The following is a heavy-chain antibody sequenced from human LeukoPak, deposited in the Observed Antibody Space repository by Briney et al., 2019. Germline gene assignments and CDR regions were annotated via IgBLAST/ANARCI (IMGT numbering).Heavy chain of an antibody. CDR3: AXHKDMRTTLTPFDY. CDR2: MXXSXXT. D-gene: IGHD4-17*01. CDR1: GXXXXXXXXX. Sequence: SETLSLTCTVXGXXXXXXXXXXXXXRQXXXXXXXXXXXMXXSXXTYYNPXLKSRVTISVDTSKNQFSLKLSSVTAADTAVYXCAXHKDMRTTLTPFDYWGQGTLVTVSS. J-gene: IGHJ4*02. V-gene: IGHV4-39*01.